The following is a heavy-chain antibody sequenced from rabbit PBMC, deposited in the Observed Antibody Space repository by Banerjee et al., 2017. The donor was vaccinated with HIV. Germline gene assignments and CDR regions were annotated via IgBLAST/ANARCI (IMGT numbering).Heavy chain of an antibody. CDR3: ARDSIPYTGAYYDL. Sequence: QEQLKESGGGLVQPGGSLKLSCKASGFDFSSYYMSWVRQAPGKGLEWIGYIDPVFGSTYYASWVNGRFTISKTSSTTVTLQMTSLTAADTATYFCARDSIPYTGAYYDLWGQGTLVTVS. CDR2: IDPVFGST. D-gene: IGHD1-1*01. J-gene: IGHJ3*01. CDR1: GFDFSSYYM. V-gene: IGHV1S45*01.